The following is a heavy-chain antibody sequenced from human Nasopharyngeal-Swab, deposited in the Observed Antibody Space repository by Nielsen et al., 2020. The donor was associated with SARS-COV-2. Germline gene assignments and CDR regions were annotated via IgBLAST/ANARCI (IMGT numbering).Heavy chain of an antibody. CDR1: GYDFANYW. V-gene: IGHV5-51*01. CDR2: IYAGDSDT. D-gene: IGHD2-2*01. Sequence: GESLKIYCKGSGYDFANYWIAWVRQMPGKGLEWMGIIYAGDSDTRYSPSFQGQVTISVDKSIKTAYLQWSSLKASDTAMYFCARRKFQLLSGYYYYYMDVWGQGTTVTVSS. CDR3: ARRKFQLLSGYYYYYMDV. J-gene: IGHJ6*03.